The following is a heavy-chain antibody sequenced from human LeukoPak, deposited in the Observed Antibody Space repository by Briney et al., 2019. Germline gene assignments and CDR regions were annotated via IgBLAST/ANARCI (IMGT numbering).Heavy chain of an antibody. CDR3: ARRGSTINDYYFDY. CDR1: GGSISSGSYY. CDR2: IYTSGST. Sequence: SETLSLTCTVSGGSISSGSYYWSWIRQPAGKGLEWIGRIYTSGSTNYNPSLKSRVTISVDMSKNQFSLKLSSVTAADTAVYYCARRGSTINDYYFDYWGQGTLVTVSS. V-gene: IGHV4-61*02. D-gene: IGHD1-1*01. J-gene: IGHJ4*02.